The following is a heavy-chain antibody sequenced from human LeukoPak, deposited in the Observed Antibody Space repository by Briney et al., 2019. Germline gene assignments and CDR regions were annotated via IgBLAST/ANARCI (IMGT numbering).Heavy chain of an antibody. CDR3: ARKYSSSSWFDP. J-gene: IGHJ5*02. V-gene: IGHV1-69*05. D-gene: IGHD6-6*01. Sequence: SVTVSFTASGGTFSSYAISWVRQAPGQGLEWMGGIIPIFGTANYAQKFQGRVTITTDESTSTAYMELSSLRSEDTAVYYCARKYSSSSWFDPWGQGTLVTVSS. CDR2: IIPIFGTA. CDR1: GGTFSSYA.